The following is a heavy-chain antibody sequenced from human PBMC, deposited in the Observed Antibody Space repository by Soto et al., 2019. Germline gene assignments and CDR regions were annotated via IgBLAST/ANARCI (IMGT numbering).Heavy chain of an antibody. Sequence: QLQLQESGPGLVKPSETLSLTCSVSGGPFSSSNYYLGWVRQPPGKGLVWLAALHYSGKTSYNPSLRSGVSMSVDTSRQQFSLDRSSLTAADPAVYDCARIHNAMFGDGNFDTWGKGTKVIVS. CDR2: LHYSGKT. CDR1: GGPFSSSNYY. D-gene: IGHD3-10*02. J-gene: IGHJ3*02. V-gene: IGHV4-39*01. CDR3: ARIHNAMFGDGNFDT.